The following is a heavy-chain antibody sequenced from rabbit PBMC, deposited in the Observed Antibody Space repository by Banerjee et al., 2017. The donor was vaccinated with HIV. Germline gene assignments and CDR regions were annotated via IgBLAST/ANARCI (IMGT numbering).Heavy chain of an antibody. J-gene: IGHJ6*01. CDR1: GFDFNNYY. CDR3: ARDRGAGYAGYGYYYGMDL. D-gene: IGHD7-1*01. CDR2: FYPGQGST. V-gene: IGHV1S7*01. Sequence: QLRETGGGLVQSGGSLTLSCKAFGFDFNNYYMSWVRQAPGKGLEWVGIFYPGQGSTDYASWVNGRFTISLDNAQNTVFLQMTSLTAADTATYFCARDRGAGYAGYGYYYGMDLWGQGTLVTVS.